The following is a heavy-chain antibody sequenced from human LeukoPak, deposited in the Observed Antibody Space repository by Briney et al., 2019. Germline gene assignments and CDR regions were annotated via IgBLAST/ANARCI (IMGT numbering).Heavy chain of an antibody. Sequence: GSLRLSCAASGFTFSSYAMSWVRQAPGKGLEWVSAISGSGGSTYYADSVKGRFTISRDNSKNTLYLQMNSLRAEDTAVYYCAKVPIRGYDILTGYYPDYWGQGTLVTVSS. V-gene: IGHV3-23*01. CDR2: ISGSGGST. CDR3: AKVPIRGYDILTGYYPDY. CDR1: GFTFSSYA. D-gene: IGHD3-9*01. J-gene: IGHJ4*02.